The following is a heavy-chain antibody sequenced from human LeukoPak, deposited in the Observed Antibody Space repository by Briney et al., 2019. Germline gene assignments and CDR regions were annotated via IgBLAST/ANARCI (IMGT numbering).Heavy chain of an antibody. J-gene: IGHJ4*02. CDR3: ARGGDVRSLDY. D-gene: IGHD3-16*01. V-gene: IGHV1-18*04. CDR1: GYTFINYD. CDR2: ISVHNGNT. Sequence: GASVKVSCKASGYTFINYDITWVRQAPGQGLEWMAWISVHNGNTIYAQKLQDRVTLTTDTSTSTAYMELRSLRSDDTALYYCARGGDVRSLDYWGQGTLVTVSS.